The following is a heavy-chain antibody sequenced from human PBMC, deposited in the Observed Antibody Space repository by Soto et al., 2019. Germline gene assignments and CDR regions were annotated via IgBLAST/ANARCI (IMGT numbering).Heavy chain of an antibody. CDR1: GGSISSGGYS. CDR2: IYHSGST. D-gene: IGHD1-1*01. CDR3: ATRPRGGTKPYYFDS. V-gene: IGHV4-30-2*01. J-gene: IGHJ4*02. Sequence: SETLSLTCAVSGGSISSGGYSWSWIRQPPGKGLEWIGYIYHSGSTYYNPSLKSRVTISVDRSKNQFSLKLSSVTAADTAVYYCATRPRGGTKPYYFDSWGQGTLVTVSS.